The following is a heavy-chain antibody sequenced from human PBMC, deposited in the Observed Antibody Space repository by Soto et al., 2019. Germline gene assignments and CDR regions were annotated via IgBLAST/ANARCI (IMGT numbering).Heavy chain of an antibody. J-gene: IGHJ4*02. V-gene: IGHV4-31*03. D-gene: IGHD2-15*01. CDR3: ARTPDH. Sequence: QVQLQESGPGLVKPSKTRSLTCTVSGGYISSGGYSWSWIRQHPGKGLEWIAYIYYCRSTYYNPSVKIRLTLSVDTSKNQLSLKLSSETSAYTAVYYCARTPDHWGQGTLVTVSS. CDR2: IYYCRST. CDR1: GGYISSGGYS.